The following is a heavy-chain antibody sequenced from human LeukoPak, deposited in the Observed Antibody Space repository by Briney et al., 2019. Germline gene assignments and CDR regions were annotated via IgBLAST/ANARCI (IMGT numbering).Heavy chain of an antibody. CDR3: ARTEEHGDYVHDAFDI. V-gene: IGHV5-51*01. CDR1: GYRFTSYW. J-gene: IGHJ3*02. D-gene: IGHD4-17*01. Sequence: GESLKISCKASGYRFTSYWIGWVRQMPGKGREWMGIIYPGDSDTRYSPSFQGQVTISADKSISTAYLQWSSLRASDTAMYYCARTEEHGDYVHDAFDIWGQGTMVTVSS. CDR2: IYPGDSDT.